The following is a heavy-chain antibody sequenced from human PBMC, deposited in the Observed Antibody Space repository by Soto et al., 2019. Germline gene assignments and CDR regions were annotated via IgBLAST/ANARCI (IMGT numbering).Heavy chain of an antibody. J-gene: IGHJ4*02. CDR1: GGSFSGYY. D-gene: IGHD3-22*01. Sequence: SETLSLTCAVYGGSFSGYYWSWIRQPPGKGLEWIGEINHSGSTNYNPSLKSRVTISVDTSKNQFSLKLSSVTAADTAVYYCARAPSSYYYDSSGYFDYWGQGTLVTVSS. CDR3: ARAPSSYYYDSSGYFDY. CDR2: INHSGST. V-gene: IGHV4-34*01.